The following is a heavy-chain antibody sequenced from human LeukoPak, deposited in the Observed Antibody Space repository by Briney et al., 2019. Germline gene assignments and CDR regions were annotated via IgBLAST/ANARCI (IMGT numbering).Heavy chain of an antibody. J-gene: IGHJ4*02. CDR2: INPNSGGT. V-gene: IGHV1-2*02. CDR3: ARDRTKYCRSTSCPLDY. Sequence: ASVKVSCKASGYTFTCYYMHWVRQAPGRGLEWMGWINPNSGGTNYAQKFQGRVTMTRDTSISTAYMELSRLRSDDTAVYYCARDRTKYCRSTSCPLDYWGQGTLVTVSS. CDR1: GYTFTCYY. D-gene: IGHD2-2*01.